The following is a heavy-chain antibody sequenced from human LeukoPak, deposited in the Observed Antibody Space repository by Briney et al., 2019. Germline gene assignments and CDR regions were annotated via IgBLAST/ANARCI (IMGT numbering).Heavy chain of an antibody. CDR1: GFTFSSYA. CDR3: AREGVSYYGSGNGGYFDY. D-gene: IGHD3-10*01. V-gene: IGHV3-23*01. CDR2: ISDSGGST. J-gene: IGHJ4*02. Sequence: GGSLRLSCAASGFTFSSYAMSWVRQAPGKGLEWVSSISDSGGSTYYADSLKGRFTIFRDNSKNTLYLQMNSLRAEDTAVYYCAREGVSYYGSGNGGYFDYWGQGTLVTVSS.